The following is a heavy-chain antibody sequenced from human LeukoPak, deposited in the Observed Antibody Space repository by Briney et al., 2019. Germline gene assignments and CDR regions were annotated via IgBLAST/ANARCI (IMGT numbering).Heavy chain of an antibody. CDR2: IRQDGGET. CDR3: AKIPMDLYYYDSSGYYSFDY. J-gene: IGHJ4*02. Sequence: PGGSLRLSCEASGLTFSRDWMGWVRQAPGKGLEWVANIRQDGGETYYGDSVKGRFTISRDNSKNTLYLQMNSLRAEDTAVYYCAKIPMDLYYYDSSGYYSFDYWGQGTLVTVSS. CDR1: GLTFSRDW. D-gene: IGHD3-22*01. V-gene: IGHV3-7*03.